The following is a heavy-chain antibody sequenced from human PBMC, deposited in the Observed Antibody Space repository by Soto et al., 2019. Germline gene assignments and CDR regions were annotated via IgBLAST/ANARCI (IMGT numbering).Heavy chain of an antibody. CDR1: GYTFTSYY. CDR3: AREGGGTTGILTGYYVS. D-gene: IGHD3-9*01. J-gene: IGHJ5*02. Sequence: ASVKVSCKASGYTFTSYYMHWVRQAPGQGLEWMGIINPSGGSTSYAQKFQGRVTMTRDTPTSTVYIELSSLRSEDTAVYYCAREGGGTTGILTGYYVSWGQGTLVTVSS. V-gene: IGHV1-46*01. CDR2: INPSGGST.